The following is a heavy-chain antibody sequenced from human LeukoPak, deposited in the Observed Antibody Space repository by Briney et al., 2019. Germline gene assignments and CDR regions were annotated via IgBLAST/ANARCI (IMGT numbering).Heavy chain of an antibody. J-gene: IGHJ6*02. D-gene: IGHD6-13*01. CDR1: GFTFSSYW. Sequence: PGGSLRLSCAASGFTFSSYWMSWVRQAPGKGLEWVANIKQDGSEKYYVDSVKGRFTISRDNAKNSLYLQMNSLRAEDTAVYYCARDIAAAGTIYYYYYGMGVWGQGTTVTVSS. CDR3: ARDIAAAGTIYYYYYGMGV. CDR2: IKQDGSEK. V-gene: IGHV3-7*01.